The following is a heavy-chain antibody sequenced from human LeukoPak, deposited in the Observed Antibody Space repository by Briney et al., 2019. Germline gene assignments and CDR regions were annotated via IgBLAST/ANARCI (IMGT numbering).Heavy chain of an antibody. CDR1: GGSISSGSYY. Sequence: PSETLSLTCTVSGGSISSGSYYWSWIRQPAGKGLEWIGRIYTSGSTNYNPSLKSRVTISVDTSKNQFSLKLSSVTAADTAVYYCAKGSLDGWLVTYRYFDDWGQGTLVTVSS. CDR2: IYTSGST. J-gene: IGHJ4*02. CDR3: AKGSLDGWLVTYRYFDD. V-gene: IGHV4-61*02. D-gene: IGHD6-19*01.